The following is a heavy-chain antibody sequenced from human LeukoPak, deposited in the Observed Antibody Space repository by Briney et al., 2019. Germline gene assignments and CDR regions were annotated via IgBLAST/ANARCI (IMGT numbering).Heavy chain of an antibody. D-gene: IGHD3-10*01. CDR3: ARVLHYYGSYDP. CDR2: MNPNSGNT. CDR1: GYTFTCYY. J-gene: IGHJ5*02. Sequence: ASVKVSCKASGYTFTCYYMHWVRQATGQGLEWMGWMNPNSGNTGYAQKFQGRVTMTRNTSISTAYMELSSLRSEDTAVYYCARVLHYYGSYDPWGQGTLVTVSS. V-gene: IGHV1-8*02.